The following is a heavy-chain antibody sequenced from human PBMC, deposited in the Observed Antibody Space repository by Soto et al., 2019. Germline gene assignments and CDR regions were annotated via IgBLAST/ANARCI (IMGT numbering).Heavy chain of an antibody. CDR3: ARVLGSFLPYGRDV. J-gene: IGHJ6*02. D-gene: IGHD3-10*02. V-gene: IGHV1-18*01. Sequence: QVQLVQSGAEVKKPGASVKVSCKASGYTFTSYGISWVRQAPGQGLEWVGWISAYNGNTNYAQKVQGRVTVTTETSTSTAYMELRSLRSDDTAVYYCARVLGSFLPYGRDVWGQGTTVTVSS. CDR1: GYTFTSYG. CDR2: ISAYNGNT.